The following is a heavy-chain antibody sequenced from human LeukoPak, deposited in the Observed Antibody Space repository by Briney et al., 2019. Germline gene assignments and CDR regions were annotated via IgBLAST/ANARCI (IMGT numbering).Heavy chain of an antibody. J-gene: IGHJ4*02. Sequence: RASVEVSCKASGYTFTNYTIIWVRQAPGQGLEWMGWITTYNGNTNYAQKLQGRVTMTTDTSTSTAYMELRSLRSDDTAVYYCARGRDVDYWGQGTLVTVSS. D-gene: IGHD2-21*02. CDR1: GYTFTNYT. V-gene: IGHV1-18*01. CDR3: ARGRDVDY. CDR2: ITTYNGNT.